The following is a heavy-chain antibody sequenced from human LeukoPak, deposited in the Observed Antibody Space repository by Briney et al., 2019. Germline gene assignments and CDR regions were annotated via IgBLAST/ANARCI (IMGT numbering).Heavy chain of an antibody. Sequence: GGSLRLSCAASGFTFSSYAMHWVRQAPGKGLEWVAVISCDGSNKYYADSVKGRFTISRDNSKNTLYLQMNSLRAEDTAVYYCASVPSAVGSAAIGRLSKIAAAGTDYWGQGTLVTVSS. D-gene: IGHD6-13*01. CDR3: ASVPSAVGSAAIGRLSKIAAAGTDY. CDR2: ISCDGSNK. V-gene: IGHV3-30*04. CDR1: GFTFSSYA. J-gene: IGHJ4*02.